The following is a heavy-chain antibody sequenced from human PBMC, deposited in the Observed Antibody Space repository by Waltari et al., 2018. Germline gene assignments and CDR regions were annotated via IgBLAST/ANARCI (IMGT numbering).Heavy chain of an antibody. Sequence: QLQLQESGPGLVKPSETLSLTCTVSGGSISSSSYSWGWIRQPPGKGLEWIGSIYYSGSTYYNPSLKSRVTISVDTSKNQFSLKLSSVTAADTAVYYCATIRYYYDSSGYYWFDPWGQGTLVTVSS. D-gene: IGHD3-22*01. CDR3: ATIRYYYDSSGYYWFDP. CDR2: IYYSGST. CDR1: GGSISSSSYS. V-gene: IGHV4-39*07. J-gene: IGHJ5*02.